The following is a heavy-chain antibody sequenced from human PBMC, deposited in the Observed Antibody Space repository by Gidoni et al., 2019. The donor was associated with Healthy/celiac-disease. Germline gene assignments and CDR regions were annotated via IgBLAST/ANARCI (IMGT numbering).Heavy chain of an antibody. CDR2: ISYDGSNK. CDR3: AKSWTYGDVEGISDY. V-gene: IGHV3-30*18. D-gene: IGHD4-17*01. Sequence: QVQLVESGGGVVQPGRSLRLSCAASGFTFSSYGMHWVRQAPGKGLEWVAVISYDGSNKYYADSVKGRFTISRDNSKNTLYLQMNSLRAEDTAVYYCAKSWTYGDVEGISDYWGQGTLVTVSS. CDR1: GFTFSSYG. J-gene: IGHJ4*02.